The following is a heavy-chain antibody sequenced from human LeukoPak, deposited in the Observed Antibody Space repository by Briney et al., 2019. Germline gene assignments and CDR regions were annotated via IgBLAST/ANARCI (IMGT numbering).Heavy chain of an antibody. D-gene: IGHD6-19*01. J-gene: IGHJ4*02. CDR3: AKVYFDSGWVDY. CDR2: ISGSGGST. Sequence: GASLRLSCAASGLTFSSYAMSWVRQAPGKGLEWVSAISGSGGSTYYADSVKGRFTISRDNSKNTLYLQMNSLRAEDTAVYYCAKVYFDSGWVDYWGQGTLVTVSS. V-gene: IGHV3-23*01. CDR1: GLTFSSYA.